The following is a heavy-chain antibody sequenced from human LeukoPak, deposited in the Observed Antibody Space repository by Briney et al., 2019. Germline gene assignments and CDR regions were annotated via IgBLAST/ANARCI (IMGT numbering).Heavy chain of an antibody. V-gene: IGHV3-23*01. Sequence: GGSLGLSCAASGFTFSSYAMSWVRQAPGKGLEWVSAISGSGGSTYYADSVKGRFTISRDNSKNTLYLQMNSLRAEDTAVYYCAKDQGIAVAGFDYWGQGTLVTVSS. J-gene: IGHJ4*02. CDR2: ISGSGGST. CDR1: GFTFSSYA. D-gene: IGHD6-19*01. CDR3: AKDQGIAVAGFDY.